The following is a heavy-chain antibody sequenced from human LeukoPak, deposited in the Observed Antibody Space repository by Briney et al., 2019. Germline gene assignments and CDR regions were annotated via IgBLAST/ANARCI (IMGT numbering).Heavy chain of an antibody. V-gene: IGHV4-59*01. D-gene: IGHD3-10*01. CDR3: ARDNADYASGGDWFDP. CDR2: VYHSGGT. J-gene: IGHJ5*02. Sequence: SETLSLTCTVSGGSISGYYWSWIRQPPGKGLEWIGYVYHSGGTSYNPSLKSRVTIAVDTSKNQFSLKLTSVTAADTAVYYCARDNADYASGGDWFDPWGQGTPVTVSS. CDR1: GGSISGYY.